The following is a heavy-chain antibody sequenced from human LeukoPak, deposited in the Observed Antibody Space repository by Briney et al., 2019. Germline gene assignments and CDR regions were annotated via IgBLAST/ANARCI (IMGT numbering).Heavy chain of an antibody. CDR2: VYYRGST. D-gene: IGHD5-12*01. CDR1: GGSIKTNY. CDR3: AREGDPGSGYNYGNWLDP. Sequence: PSETLSLTCTVSGGSIKTNYWSWIRQPPGKGLEWFGYVYYRGSTNYNPSLKSRVTISVDTSKNQFSLKLNSVTTADTAVYYCAREGDPGSGYNYGNWLDPWGQGTLVTVSS. V-gene: IGHV4-59*01. J-gene: IGHJ5*02.